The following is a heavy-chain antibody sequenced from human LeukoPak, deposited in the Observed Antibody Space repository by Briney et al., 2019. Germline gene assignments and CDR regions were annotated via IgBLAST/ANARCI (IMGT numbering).Heavy chain of an antibody. CDR1: GVSISSYY. CDR2: IYYSGST. D-gene: IGHD2-21*01. V-gene: IGHV4-59*01. CDR3: ARMIIVGCGSHCQH. J-gene: IGHJ1*01. Sequence: SETLSLTCTVSGVSISSYYLSWIRQPPGKGLEWSGYIYYSGSTNYNPSLKTRVTISVDTSKNQFSLKLSSVTAADRAVYYCARMIIVGCGSHCQHWGQGTLVTVSS.